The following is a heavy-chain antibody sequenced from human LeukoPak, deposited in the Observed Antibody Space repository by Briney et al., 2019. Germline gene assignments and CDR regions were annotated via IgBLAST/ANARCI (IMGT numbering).Heavy chain of an antibody. CDR2: IYYSGRT. J-gene: IGHJ4*02. D-gene: IGHD1-26*01. CDR3: ARHRGGSYYYPLDY. CDR1: GGSISSTLYY. V-gene: IGHV4-39*01. Sequence: SETLSLTCSVSGGSISSTLYYWAWIRQPPGKGLDWLGSIYYSGRTYDHPSLKSRVAMSVDTSRNQFSLKLNSVTAADTAVYYCARHRGGSYYYPLDYWGQGHLVTVSS.